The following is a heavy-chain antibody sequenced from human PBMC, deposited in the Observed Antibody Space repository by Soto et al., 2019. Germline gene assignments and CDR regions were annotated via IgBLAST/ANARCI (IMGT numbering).Heavy chain of an antibody. J-gene: IGHJ3*02. CDR1: GGTFSSYG. Sequence: SVKVSCKASGGTFSSYGIHWVRQAPGQGLEWMGGIIPMSGTANYAQKFQGRVAISVDESTRAAYMELSSLRSEDTAMYYCARENYYGSGSFYRDAFDIWGQGTMVTVS. V-gene: IGHV1-69*13. D-gene: IGHD3-10*01. CDR3: ARENYYGSGSFYRDAFDI. CDR2: IIPMSGTA.